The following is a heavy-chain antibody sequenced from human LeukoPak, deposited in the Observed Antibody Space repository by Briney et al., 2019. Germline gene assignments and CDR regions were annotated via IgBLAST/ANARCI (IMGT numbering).Heavy chain of an antibody. CDR1: GFTFSDYD. D-gene: IGHD3-22*01. CDR2: IRSDGSTI. Sequence: GGSLRLSCSASGFTFSDYDMNWIRQAPGKGLEWVSYIRSDGSTIYDADSVKGRFFISRDNARNSLYLQMNSLRAEDTAVYYCAREGRGYYGDFDYWGQGTLVTASS. J-gene: IGHJ4*02. V-gene: IGHV3-11*01. CDR3: AREGRGYYGDFDY.